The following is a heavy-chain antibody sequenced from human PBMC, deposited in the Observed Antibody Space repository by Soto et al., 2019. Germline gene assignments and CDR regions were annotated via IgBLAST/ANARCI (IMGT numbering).Heavy chain of an antibody. D-gene: IGHD3-3*01. CDR3: ARADKEDYDFWSVYFQTRKPYYYIDV. V-gene: IGHV1-8*01. CDR1: GYTFTSYD. Sequence: GASVKVSCKASGYTFTSYDINWVRQATGQGLERMGWMNPNSGNTGYAQKFQGRVTMTRNTSISTAYMELSSLRSEDTAVYYCARADKEDYDFWSVYFQTRKPYYYIDVWGKGTTVTGSS. J-gene: IGHJ6*03. CDR2: MNPNSGNT.